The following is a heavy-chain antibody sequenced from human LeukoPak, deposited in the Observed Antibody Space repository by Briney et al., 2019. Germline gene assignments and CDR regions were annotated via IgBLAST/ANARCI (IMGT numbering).Heavy chain of an antibody. D-gene: IGHD3-10*01. J-gene: IGHJ4*02. Sequence: GGSLRLSCAASGFTFSNAWMNWVRQAPGKGLEWVCRIKSKTDGATTDYAAPVKGRFTISRDDSKNTLYLQMNSLKTEDTAVYYCPSRGLNPSYGSGSYYNQDYWGQGTLVTVSS. CDR2: IKSKTDGATT. CDR3: PSRGLNPSYGSGSYYNQDY. CDR1: GFTFSNAW. V-gene: IGHV3-15*07.